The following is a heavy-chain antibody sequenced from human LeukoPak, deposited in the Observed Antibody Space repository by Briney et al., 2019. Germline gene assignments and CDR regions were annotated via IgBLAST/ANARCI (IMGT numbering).Heavy chain of an antibody. CDR1: GGSFSGYY. Sequence: SETLSLTCAVYGGSFSGYYWSWIRQPPGKGLEWIGEINHSGSTNYNPSLKSRVTISVDTSKNQFSLKLTSVTDADTAVYYCARQAGGYWGQGALVTVSS. V-gene: IGHV4-34*01. CDR3: ARQAGGY. D-gene: IGHD3-16*01. J-gene: IGHJ4*02. CDR2: INHSGST.